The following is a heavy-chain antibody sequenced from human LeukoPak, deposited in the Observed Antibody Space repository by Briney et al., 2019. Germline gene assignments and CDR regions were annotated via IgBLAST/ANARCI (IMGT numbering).Heavy chain of an antibody. Sequence: PGGSLRLSCAAAGFSFSDYYMTWIRQAPGKGLEWISYFSSSSNYTNYADSVKGRFTISRDNAKNSLYVQMNSLRAEDTAVYYCATLDSSREYFQHWGQGTLVTVSS. V-gene: IGHV3-11*06. D-gene: IGHD3-10*01. CDR1: GFSFSDYY. CDR2: FSSSSNYT. J-gene: IGHJ1*01. CDR3: ATLDSSREYFQH.